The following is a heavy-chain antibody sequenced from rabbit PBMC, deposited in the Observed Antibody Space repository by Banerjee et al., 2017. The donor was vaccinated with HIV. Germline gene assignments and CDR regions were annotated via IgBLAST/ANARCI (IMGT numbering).Heavy chain of an antibody. J-gene: IGHJ4*01. CDR2: IYGGSSGNT. CDR1: GLDFSSSYW. V-gene: IGHV1S45*01. D-gene: IGHD6-1*01. Sequence: QEQLEESGGDLVKPEGSLTLTCAASGLDFSSSYWICWVRQAPGKGLEWIACIYGGSSGNTYYASWAKGRFTISKTSSTTVTLQMTSLTAADTATYFCARGPSAYTYAYAGYAPYFNLWGQGTLVTVS. CDR3: ARGPSAYTYAYAGYAPYFNL.